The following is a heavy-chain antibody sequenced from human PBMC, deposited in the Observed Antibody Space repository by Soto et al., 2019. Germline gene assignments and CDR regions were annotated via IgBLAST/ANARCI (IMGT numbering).Heavy chain of an antibody. D-gene: IGHD2-21*01. CDR2: ISHDGSNK. CDR1: GFTFSSYA. Sequence: QVQLVESGGGVVQPGRSLRLSCAASGFTFSSYAMHWVRQAPGKGLEWVAVISHDGSNKYYADSVKGRFTISRDNSKNTLYLQMTSLRAEDTAVYYCARDDGGNSPHGYWGQGTLVTVSP. CDR3: ARDDGGNSPHGY. J-gene: IGHJ4*02. V-gene: IGHV3-30-3*01.